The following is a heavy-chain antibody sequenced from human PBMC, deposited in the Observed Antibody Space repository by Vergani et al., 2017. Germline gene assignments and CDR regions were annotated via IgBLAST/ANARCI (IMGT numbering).Heavy chain of an antibody. CDR2: IYYSGST. J-gene: IGHJ4*02. D-gene: IGHD6-13*01. Sequence: QLQLQESGPGLVKPSETLSLTCTVSGGSISSSSYYWGWIRQPPGKGLEWIGSIYYSGSTNYNPSLKSRVTISVDKSKNQFSLKLRSVTAADTAVYYCAKSQRGSIAAAAEDYWGQGTLVTGSS. V-gene: IGHV4-39*07. CDR1: GGSISSSSYY. CDR3: AKSQRGSIAAAAEDY.